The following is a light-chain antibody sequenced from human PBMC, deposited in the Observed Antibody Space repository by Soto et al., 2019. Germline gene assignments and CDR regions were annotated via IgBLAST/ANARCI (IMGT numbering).Light chain of an antibody. V-gene: IGKV3-20*01. CDR3: QQYGNSPWT. CDR2: GAS. J-gene: IGKJ1*01. Sequence: EIVLTQSPGTLSLSPGERATLSCRASQSVSSGYLAWYEQKPGQAPRLLIYGASSRAIGIPDRFRGSGSGTDFTLTISRLEPEDFAVYYCQQYGNSPWTFGQGTKVDIK. CDR1: QSVSSGY.